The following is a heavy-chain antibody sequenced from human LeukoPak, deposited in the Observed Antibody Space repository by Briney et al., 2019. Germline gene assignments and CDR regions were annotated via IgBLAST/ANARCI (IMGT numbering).Heavy chain of an antibody. V-gene: IGHV1-2*02. CDR2: INPNSGGT. CDR3: ARGHYYDSSYYFDY. J-gene: IGHJ4*02. Sequence: GASVKVSCKASGYTFTGYYMHWVRQAPGQGLEWMGWINPNSGGTNYAQKFQGRVTMTRDTSISTAYMELSRLRSDDTAVYYCARGHYYDSSYYFDYWGQGTLVTVPS. CDR1: GYTFTGYY. D-gene: IGHD3-22*01.